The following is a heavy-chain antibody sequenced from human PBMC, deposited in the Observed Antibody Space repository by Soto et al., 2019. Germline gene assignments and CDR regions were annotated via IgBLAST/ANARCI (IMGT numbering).Heavy chain of an antibody. V-gene: IGHV2-5*01. CDR1: GFSLRTTGVG. Sequence: QITLKESGPTLVEPTQTLTLTCTYSGFSLRTTGVGVGWIRQPPGKALEWLGIIYWSDDRRYSPSLKDRFTLISDISNSQLVLTMTNMDPVDTAKYYSAHSWGLPLGYWGQGTLVSVSS. CDR3: AHSWGLPLGY. D-gene: IGHD3-16*01. J-gene: IGHJ4*02. CDR2: IYWSDDR.